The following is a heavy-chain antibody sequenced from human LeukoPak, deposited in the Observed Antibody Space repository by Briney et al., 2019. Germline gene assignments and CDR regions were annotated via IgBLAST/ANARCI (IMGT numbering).Heavy chain of an antibody. CDR3: AKGWKGNLDY. CDR2: VSGSGGST. Sequence: GGSLRLSCAASGFSFSSNAMNWVRQAPGKGREWVSAVSGSGGSTYYADSVKGRFTISRDNSKNTVYLQMNSLRAEDTALYYCAKGWKGNLDYWGQGTLVTVSS. V-gene: IGHV3-23*01. J-gene: IGHJ4*02. D-gene: IGHD1-14*01. CDR1: GFSFSSNA.